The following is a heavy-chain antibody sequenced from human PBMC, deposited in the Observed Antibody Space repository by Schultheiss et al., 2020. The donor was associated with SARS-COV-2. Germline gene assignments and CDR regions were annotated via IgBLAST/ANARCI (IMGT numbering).Heavy chain of an antibody. V-gene: IGHV4-38-2*01. CDR3: ARAHGSGYLDGLDY. J-gene: IGHJ4*02. Sequence: SETLSLTCAVSGSSISSGYYWGWIRQPPGKGLEWIGSIYHSGSTYYNPSLKSRVTISVDTSKNQFSLKLSSVTAADTAVYYCARAHGSGYLDGLDYWGQGTLVTVSS. CDR1: GSSISSGYY. CDR2: IYHSGST. D-gene: IGHD3-22*01.